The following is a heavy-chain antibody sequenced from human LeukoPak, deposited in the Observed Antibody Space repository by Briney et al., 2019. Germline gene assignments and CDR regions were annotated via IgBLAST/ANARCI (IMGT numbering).Heavy chain of an antibody. CDR1: GFTFSWYW. J-gene: IGHJ4*02. Sequence: GGSLRLSCVASGFTFSWYWMSWVRQAPGKGLGWVANMKQDGRDSHYVDSVKGRFTISRDYAKKSVYLEMNSLRAEDTAVYYCAFGGVIAWYFDYWGQGTLVTVSS. V-gene: IGHV3-7*01. D-gene: IGHD3-16*02. CDR3: AFGGVIAWYFDY. CDR2: MKQDGRDS.